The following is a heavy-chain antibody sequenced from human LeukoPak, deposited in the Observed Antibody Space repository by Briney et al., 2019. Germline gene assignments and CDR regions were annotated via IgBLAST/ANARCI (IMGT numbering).Heavy chain of an antibody. D-gene: IGHD3-3*01. J-gene: IGHJ6*02. CDR2: VSYDGGHK. CDR1: GFTFGSHG. Sequence: PGRSLRLSCVASGFTFGSHGMHWVRQAPGKALEWVAAVSYDGGHKYHADSVKGRFTISRDNSKNILYLEMSSLRDEDTAVYYCARDPSEWSSYYGMDVWGQGTTVTVSS. V-gene: IGHV3-30*03. CDR3: ARDPSEWSSYYGMDV.